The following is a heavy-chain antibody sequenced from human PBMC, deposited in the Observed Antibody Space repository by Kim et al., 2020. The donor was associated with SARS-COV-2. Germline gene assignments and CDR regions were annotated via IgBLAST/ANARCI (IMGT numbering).Heavy chain of an antibody. J-gene: IGHJ4*02. D-gene: IGHD1-26*01. Sequence: ASVKVSCKTSGYIFNNYGIHWVRQAPGQRLEWMGWISGGNGNTAYSQKLQGRVTITRDTSASTAYMELSSLSSEDTAVYYCARSLKDNGNYWGQGTQVTVSS. V-gene: IGHV1-3*01. CDR3: ARSLKDNGNY. CDR2: ISGGNGNT. CDR1: GYIFNNYG.